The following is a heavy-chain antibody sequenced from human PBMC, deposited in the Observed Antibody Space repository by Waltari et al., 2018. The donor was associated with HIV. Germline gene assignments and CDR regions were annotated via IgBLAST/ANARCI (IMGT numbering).Heavy chain of an antibody. CDR3: ATPTRGGTTVVTPDAFDI. CDR1: GGSFSGYY. Sequence: QVQLQQWGAGLLKPSETLSLTCAVYGGSFSGYYWSWIRQPPGKGLEWIGEINHSGSTNYNPSLKSRVTISVDTSKNQFSLKLSSVTAADTAVYYCATPTRGGTTVVTPDAFDIWGQGTMVTVSS. J-gene: IGHJ3*02. D-gene: IGHD4-17*01. V-gene: IGHV4-34*01. CDR2: INHSGST.